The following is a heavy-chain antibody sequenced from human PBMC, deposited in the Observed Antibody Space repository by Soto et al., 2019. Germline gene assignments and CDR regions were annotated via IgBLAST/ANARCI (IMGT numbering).Heavy chain of an antibody. CDR1: GGSISSGTSY. CDR2: IFYSGSF. Sequence: QVQLQESGPGLVKPSQTLSLTCTVSGGSISSGTSYWSWIRQRPGRGLEWIGYIFYSGSFYYTPSLRGRVMILADTSTTQFTRRLSSVTAADTAVYYCARAPETPSILGVALPYFFDYWGQGALVTVSS. D-gene: IGHD3-3*01. J-gene: IGHJ4*02. V-gene: IGHV4-31*03. CDR3: ARAPETPSILGVALPYFFDY.